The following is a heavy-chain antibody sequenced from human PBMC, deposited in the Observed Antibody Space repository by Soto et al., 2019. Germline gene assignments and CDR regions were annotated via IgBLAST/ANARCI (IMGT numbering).Heavy chain of an antibody. D-gene: IGHD1-1*01. CDR2: IVTGTGNT. V-gene: IGHV1-58*01. J-gene: IGHJ4*02. CDR3: AAVPGDFDC. Sequence: ASVKVSCKASGFTFSSSSVQWVRQARGQRLEWIGWIVTGTGNTNYAQRFQGRVTFTRDMSTSTAYMELSSLRSEDTAVYYCAAVPGDFDCWGQGTLVTVSA. CDR1: GFTFSSSS.